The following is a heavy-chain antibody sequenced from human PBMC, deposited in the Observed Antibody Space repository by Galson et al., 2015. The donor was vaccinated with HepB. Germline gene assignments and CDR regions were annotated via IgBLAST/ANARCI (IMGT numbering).Heavy chain of an antibody. CDR2: ISHNTWTR. Sequence: SLRLSCAASGFTFSSYSTNWVRQAPGKGLEWIAYISHNTWTRFYADSVKGRFTVSRDNNKNSVDLQLSSLRADDTAVYFCARERRPNHGYYWAMDAWGQGTTVTVSS. CDR3: ARERRPNHGYYWAMDA. V-gene: IGHV3-48*04. CDR1: GFTFSSYS. J-gene: IGHJ6*02.